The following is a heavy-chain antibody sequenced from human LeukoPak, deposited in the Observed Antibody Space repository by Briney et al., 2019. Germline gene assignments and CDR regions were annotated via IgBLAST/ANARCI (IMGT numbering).Heavy chain of an antibody. CDR1: GGSFSGYY. CDR2: INHSGST. CDR3: AGIAAAGIVRSSSDY. J-gene: IGHJ4*02. Sequence: SETLSLTCAVYGGSFSGYYWSWIRQPPGKGLEWVGEINHSGSTNYNPSLKSRVTISVDTSKNQFSLKLSSVTAADTAVYYCAGIAAAGIVRSSSDYWGQGTLVTVSS. V-gene: IGHV4-34*01. D-gene: IGHD6-13*01.